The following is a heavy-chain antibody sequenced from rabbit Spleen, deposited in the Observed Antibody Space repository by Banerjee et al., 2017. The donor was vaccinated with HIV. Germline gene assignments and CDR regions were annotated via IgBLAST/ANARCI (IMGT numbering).Heavy chain of an antibody. V-gene: IGHV1S40*01. CDR1: AFSFSSSYW. D-gene: IGHD6-1*01. J-gene: IGHJ6*01. CDR3: ARGIPYGFAGDAYPPYGMDL. Sequence: QSLEESGGDLVKPGASLTLTCTASAFSFSSSYWICWVRQAPGKGLEWIACIYAGSSGSTYYASWANGRFTVSKTSTTTVTLQMTSLTAADTATYFCARGIPYGFAGDAYPPYGMDLWGPGTLVTVS. CDR2: IYAGSSGST.